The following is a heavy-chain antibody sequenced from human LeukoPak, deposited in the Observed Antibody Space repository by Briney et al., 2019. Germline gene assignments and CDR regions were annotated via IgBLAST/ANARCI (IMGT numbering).Heavy chain of an antibody. V-gene: IGHV3-23*01. D-gene: IGHD1-14*01. CDR2: IGGSGGNT. CDR3: ATRTAATGPHFDS. Sequence: GGSLRLSCAASGFTFSSYAMSWVRQASGKGLEWVSAIGGSGGNTYYADSVKGRFTISRDSSKNTFYLQINSLRPEDTAVYYCATRTAATGPHFDSWGQGTLVTVSS. CDR1: GFTFSSYA. J-gene: IGHJ4*02.